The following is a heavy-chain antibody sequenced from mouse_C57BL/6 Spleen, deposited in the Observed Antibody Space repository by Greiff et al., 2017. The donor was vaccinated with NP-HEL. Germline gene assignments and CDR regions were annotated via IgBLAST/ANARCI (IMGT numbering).Heavy chain of an antibody. CDR3: AKPYYSNSLYAMDY. CDR1: GFTFSDYG. J-gene: IGHJ4*01. CDR2: ISSGSSTI. Sequence: EVKVVESGGGLVKPGGSLKLSCAASGFTFSDYGMHWVRQAPEKGLEWVAYISSGSSTIYYADTVKGRFTISRDNAKNTLFLQMTSLRSEDTAMYYCAKPYYSNSLYAMDYWGQGTSVTVSS. D-gene: IGHD2-5*01. V-gene: IGHV5-17*01.